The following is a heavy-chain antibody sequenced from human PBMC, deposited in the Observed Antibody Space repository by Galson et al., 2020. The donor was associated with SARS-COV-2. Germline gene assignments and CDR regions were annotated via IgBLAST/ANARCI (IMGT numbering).Heavy chain of an antibody. CDR3: ARLDTSSYTF. Sequence: GESLKISCKSSGYAFTTYWIAWVRQRPGKGLAWMGPIYPGDSKTRYSPSFQGQVTMSADTSINTAYLQWSSLEASDTAIYYCARLDTSSYTFWGQGRRVTVSS. CDR2: IYPGDSKT. D-gene: IGHD2-2*02. J-gene: IGHJ4*02. V-gene: IGHV5-51*01. CDR1: GYAFTTYW.